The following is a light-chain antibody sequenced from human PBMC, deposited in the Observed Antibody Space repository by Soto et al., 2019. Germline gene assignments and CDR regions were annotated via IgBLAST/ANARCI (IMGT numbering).Light chain of an antibody. J-gene: IGKJ4*01. CDR1: QSVRSTY. CDR3: QQYGDWQLT. V-gene: IGKV3-15*01. Sequence: EIVMTQSPVTLSVSPGERATLSSRASQSVRSTYLAWYQQKPGQAPRLLIFGVSNRAAGIPARFSGSGSGTEFTLTISSLQSEDFAVYYCQQYGDWQLTFGGGTKVDIK. CDR2: GVS.